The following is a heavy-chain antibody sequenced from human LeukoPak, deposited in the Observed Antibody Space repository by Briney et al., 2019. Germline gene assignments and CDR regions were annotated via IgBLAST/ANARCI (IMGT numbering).Heavy chain of an antibody. CDR2: MSFDGSHQ. J-gene: IGHJ4*02. CDR3: AKASTRDTGYYFDS. D-gene: IGHD3-9*01. Sequence: GGSLRLSCAASGFTFSNYAMHWVRQAPGKGLEWVALMSFDGSHQYYADSVKGRFTISRDNSNNTVFLQMNSLRTEDTAVYYCAKASTRDTGYYFDSWGQGTLVSVSS. CDR1: GFTFSNYA. V-gene: IGHV3-30*01.